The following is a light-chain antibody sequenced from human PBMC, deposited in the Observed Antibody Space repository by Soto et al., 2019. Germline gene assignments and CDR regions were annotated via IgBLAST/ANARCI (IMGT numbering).Light chain of an antibody. V-gene: IGKV1-5*03. CDR1: QSISIW. Sequence: DIQVTQTPSTLSASVGDRVTITCRASQSISIWLAWYQQKPGKAPKLLIYKASSLESGVPSRFSGSGSGTEFTLTISSLQPDDFATYYCQQYNSYSVTFGQGTKVDI. J-gene: IGKJ1*01. CDR3: QQYNSYSVT. CDR2: KAS.